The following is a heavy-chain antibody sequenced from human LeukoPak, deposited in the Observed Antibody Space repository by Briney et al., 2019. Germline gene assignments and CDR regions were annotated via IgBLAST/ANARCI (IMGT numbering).Heavy chain of an antibody. V-gene: IGHV3-30*18. CDR3: AKDYSYGSGSYYKSGTYYYYGMDV. Sequence: GRSLRLSCAASGFTFSSYGMHGVRQAPGKGLERGAVISYDGSNKYYADSVKGRFTVSRDNSKTTLYLQMNSLRAEDTAVYYCAKDYSYGSGSYYKSGTYYYYGMDVWGQGTTVTVSS. J-gene: IGHJ6*02. CDR1: GFTFSSYG. D-gene: IGHD3-10*01. CDR2: ISYDGSNK.